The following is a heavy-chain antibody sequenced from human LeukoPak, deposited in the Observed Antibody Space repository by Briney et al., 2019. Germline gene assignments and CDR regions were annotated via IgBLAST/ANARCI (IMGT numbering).Heavy chain of an antibody. CDR1: GGTFSGYY. J-gene: IGHJ6*03. CDR2: TNNSGST. Sequence: PSETLSLTCSVYGGTFSGYYWSWNRQPPGNGLEWIGETNNSGSTNYNPSLKIRGTISVDTSKNQFSLKLSSVTAADTAVYYCARGVTARPSYYYYYYMDVWGKGTTVTVSS. D-gene: IGHD6-6*01. CDR3: ARGVTARPSYYYYYYMDV. V-gene: IGHV4-34*01.